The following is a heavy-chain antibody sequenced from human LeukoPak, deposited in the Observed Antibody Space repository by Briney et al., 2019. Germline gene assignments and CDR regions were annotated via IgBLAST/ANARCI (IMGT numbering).Heavy chain of an antibody. J-gene: IGHJ4*02. V-gene: IGHV4-30-2*01. Sequence: PSETLSLTCVVSGGSISSGGYSWSWIRQPPGKGLEWIGYIYHSGSTYYNPSLKSRVTISVDRSKNQFSLKLSSVTAADTAVYYCARGEVQLWLFDYWGQGTLVTVSS. CDR1: GGSISSGGYS. D-gene: IGHD5-18*01. CDR2: IYHSGST. CDR3: ARGEVQLWLFDY.